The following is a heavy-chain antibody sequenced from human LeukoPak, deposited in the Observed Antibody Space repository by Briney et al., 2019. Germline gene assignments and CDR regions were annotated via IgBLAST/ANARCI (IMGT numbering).Heavy chain of an antibody. CDR2: IYYSGNT. Sequence: KPSETLSLTCTASGGSISNYYWSWVRQPPGKGLEWIGYIYYSGNTNYNPSLKIRVTISLNTPKNQFSLKLTSVTAADTAVYYCTRDYTSRWCYFDHWGQGTLVTVSS. CDR1: GGSISNYY. J-gene: IGHJ4*02. V-gene: IGHV4-59*01. D-gene: IGHD6-19*01. CDR3: TRDYTSRWCYFDH.